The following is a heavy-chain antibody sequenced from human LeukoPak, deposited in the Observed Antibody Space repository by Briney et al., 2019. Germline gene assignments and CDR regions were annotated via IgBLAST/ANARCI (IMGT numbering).Heavy chain of an antibody. CDR1: GYTFISYY. CDR2: INPSSGST. CDR3: AKVKWPAMAY. Sequence: ASVKVSCKTSGYTFISYYMHWVRQAPGQGLEWMGIINPSSGSTGYPQKFQGRVTMTRDTSTSTVYMELSSLRSEDTAVYYCAKVKWPAMAYWGQGTLVTVSS. D-gene: IGHD2-2*01. J-gene: IGHJ4*02. V-gene: IGHV1-46*01.